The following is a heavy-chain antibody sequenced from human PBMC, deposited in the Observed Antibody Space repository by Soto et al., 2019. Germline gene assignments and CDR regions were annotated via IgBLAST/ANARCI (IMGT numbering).Heavy chain of an antibody. CDR3: ARDRYYYDSSGYYYDFDY. D-gene: IGHD3-22*01. CDR2: ISAYNGNT. J-gene: IGHJ4*02. V-gene: IGHV1-18*01. CDR1: GYTFTSYG. Sequence: ASVKVSCKASGYTFTSYGISWVRQAPGQGLEWMGWISAYNGNTNYAQKLQGRVTMTTDTSTSTAYMELRSLRSDDTAVYYCARDRYYYDSSGYYYDFDYWGQGTLVTVS.